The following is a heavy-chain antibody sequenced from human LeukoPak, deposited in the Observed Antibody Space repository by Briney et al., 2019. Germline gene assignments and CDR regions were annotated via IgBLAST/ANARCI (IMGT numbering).Heavy chain of an antibody. Sequence: GGSLRLSCAGYGFTFSTYWMSWVRQAPEKGLEWVANIKQDGSEKYYVDSVKGRFTISRDNAKNSLYLQMNSLRAEDTAVYYCASTTLAGSRDVWGQGTTVTVSS. CDR2: IKQDGSEK. V-gene: IGHV3-7*01. J-gene: IGHJ6*02. CDR1: GFTFSTYW. D-gene: IGHD3-3*02. CDR3: ASTTLAGSRDV.